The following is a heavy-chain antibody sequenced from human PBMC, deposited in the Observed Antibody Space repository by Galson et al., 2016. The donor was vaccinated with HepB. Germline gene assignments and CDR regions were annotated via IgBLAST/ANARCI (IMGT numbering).Heavy chain of an antibody. CDR2: ISGGGGST. V-gene: IGHV3-23*01. Sequence: SLRLSCAVSGFSFSRCAMNWVRQAPGKRLEWVSGISGGGGSTYYADSVKGRFTISRGNSKNILYLQMNSLRDEDTAVYYCARGWYSNSSPCFDYWGQGPLVTVSS. CDR3: ARGWYSNSSPCFDY. D-gene: IGHD6-6*01. CDR1: GFSFSRCA. J-gene: IGHJ4*02.